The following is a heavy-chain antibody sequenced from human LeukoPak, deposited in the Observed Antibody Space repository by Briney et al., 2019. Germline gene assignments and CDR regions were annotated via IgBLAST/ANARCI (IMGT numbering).Heavy chain of an antibody. CDR1: GFTVSSSY. Sequence: GGSLRLSCAASGFTVSSSYMTWVRQAPGKGLEWVSVIYSGGSTYYADFVKGRFTISRDNSKNTLYLQMNSLRAEDTAVYYCARTTTGRDGYNKGAFDIWGQGTMVTVSS. CDR2: IYSGGST. D-gene: IGHD5-24*01. V-gene: IGHV3-66*01. CDR3: ARTTTGRDGYNKGAFDI. J-gene: IGHJ3*02.